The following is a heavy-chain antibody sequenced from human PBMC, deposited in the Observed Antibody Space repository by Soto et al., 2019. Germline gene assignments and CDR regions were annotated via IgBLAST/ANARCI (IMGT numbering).Heavy chain of an antibody. CDR2: IKSKTDGGTT. D-gene: IGHD1-26*01. CDR3: LTIRSSGDFDY. J-gene: IGHJ4*02. V-gene: IGHV3-15*01. CDR1: GFTFSNAW. Sequence: PGGSLRLSCAASGFTFSNAWMSWVRQAPGKGLEWVGRIKSKTDGGTTDYAAPVNCTFTISRDDSKNTLYLQMNSLKTEDTSVYYCLTIRSSGDFDYWGQGTLVTVSS.